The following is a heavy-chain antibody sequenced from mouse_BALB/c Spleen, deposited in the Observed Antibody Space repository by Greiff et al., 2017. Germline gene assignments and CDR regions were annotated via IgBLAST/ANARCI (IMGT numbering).Heavy chain of an antibody. CDR3: TRRTTVALFDY. Sequence: QVQLQQPGAELVRPGASVKLSCKASGYTFTSYWINWVKQRPGQGLEWIGNIYPSDSYTNYNQKFKDKATLTVDKSSSTAYMQLSSPTSEDSAVYYCTRRTTVALFDYWGQGTTLTVSS. CDR2: IYPSDSYT. J-gene: IGHJ2*01. V-gene: IGHV1-69*02. CDR1: GYTFTSYW. D-gene: IGHD1-1*01.